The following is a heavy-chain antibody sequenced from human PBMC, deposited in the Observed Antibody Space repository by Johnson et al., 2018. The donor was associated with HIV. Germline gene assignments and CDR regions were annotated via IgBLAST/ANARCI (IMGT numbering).Heavy chain of an antibody. CDR2: IRYDGSNK. J-gene: IGHJ3*02. Sequence: VQLVESGGGVVQPGRSLRLSCAASGFTFSSYGMHWVRQAPGKGLEWVAFIRYDGSNKYYADSVKGRFTISRDNSKNTLYLQMNSLRAEDTAVYYCAKGGGLLSAFDIWGQGTMVTVSS. CDR1: GFTFSSYG. D-gene: IGHD2-2*01. V-gene: IGHV3-30*02. CDR3: AKGGGLLSAFDI.